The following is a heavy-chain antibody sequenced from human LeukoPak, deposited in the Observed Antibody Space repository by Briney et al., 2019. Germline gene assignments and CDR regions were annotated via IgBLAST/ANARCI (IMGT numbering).Heavy chain of an antibody. J-gene: IGHJ4*02. CDR3: ARVFRAAAVDY. CDR1: GGSISSYY. CDR2: IYHNGRT. V-gene: IGHV4-59*01. D-gene: IGHD6-13*01. Sequence: SETLSLTCTVSGGSISSYYWSWIRQPPGKGLDWIGFIYHNGRTDYNPSPKSRVTISADTSKNQFSLRLSSVTAADMAVYYCARVFRAAAVDYWGQGTLVTVSS.